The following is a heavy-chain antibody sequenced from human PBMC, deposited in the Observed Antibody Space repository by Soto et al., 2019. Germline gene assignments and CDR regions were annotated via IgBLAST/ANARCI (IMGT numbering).Heavy chain of an antibody. CDR3: ARVRYSGYDRYYYYGMDV. V-gene: IGHV1-69*13. D-gene: IGHD5-12*01. J-gene: IGHJ6*02. CDR2: IIPIFGTA. CDR1: GGTFSSYA. Sequence: SVKVSCKASGGTFSSYAISWVRQAPGQGLEWMGGIIPIFGTANYAQKFQGRVTITADESTSTAYMELSSLRSEDTAVYYCARVRYSGYDRYYYYGMDVWGQGTTVTVSS.